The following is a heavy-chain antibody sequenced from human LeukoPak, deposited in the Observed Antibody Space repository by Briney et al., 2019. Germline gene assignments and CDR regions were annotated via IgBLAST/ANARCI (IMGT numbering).Heavy chain of an antibody. CDR2: ISYDGSNK. Sequence: PGRSLRLSCAASGFTFSSYAMHWVRQAPGKGLEWVAVISYDGSNKYYADSVKGRFTISRDNSKNTLYLQMNSLRAEDTAVYYCARDHRDCSSTSCRPVDAFDIWGQGTMVTVSS. CDR1: GFTFSSYA. D-gene: IGHD2-2*01. V-gene: IGHV3-30-3*01. J-gene: IGHJ3*02. CDR3: ARDHRDCSSTSCRPVDAFDI.